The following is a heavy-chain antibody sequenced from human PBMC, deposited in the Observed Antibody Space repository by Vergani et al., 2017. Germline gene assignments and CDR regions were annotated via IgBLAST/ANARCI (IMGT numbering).Heavy chain of an antibody. CDR3: AGSGLDYNWFDP. D-gene: IGHD1-14*01. V-gene: IGHV4-34*01. CDR1: GGSFSGYY. CDR2: INHSGST. J-gene: IGHJ5*02. Sequence: QVQLQQWGAGLLKPSETLSLTCAVYGGSFSGYYWSWIRQPPGKGLEWIGEINHSGSTNYNPSLKSRVTISVDTSKNQFSLKLSSVTAADTAVYYCAGSGLDYNWFDPWGQGTLVTVSS.